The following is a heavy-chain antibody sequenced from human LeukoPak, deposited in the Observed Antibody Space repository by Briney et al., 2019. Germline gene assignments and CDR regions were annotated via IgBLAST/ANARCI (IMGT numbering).Heavy chain of an antibody. CDR1: GFTLRGYV. CDR3: ARDEPILEWAYFDY. D-gene: IGHD3-3*01. CDR2: ISYDVSNT. J-gene: IGHJ4*02. V-gene: IGHV3-30-3*01. Sequence: PGGSLRLSCAASGFTLRGYVRHGVGQAPGKGREGVEVISYDVSNTYYADSVKGRFTISRDNSKNTLYLQMNSLRAEDTAVYYCARDEPILEWAYFDYWGQGTLVTVSS.